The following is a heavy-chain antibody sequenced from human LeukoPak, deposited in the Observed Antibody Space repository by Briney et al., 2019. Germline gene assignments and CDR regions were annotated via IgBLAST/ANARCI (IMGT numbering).Heavy chain of an antibody. D-gene: IGHD1-1*01. CDR1: GFTFSSYT. V-gene: IGHV3-21*01. CDR2: ISGSNSYI. J-gene: IGHJ4*02. CDR3: ARALTTLTYEGY. Sequence: GGSLRLSCAASGFTFSSYTMHWIRQAPGKGPEWVSSISGSNSYIFYADSVKGRFTVSRDNAKDSLYLQMNSLRAEDTAVYYCARALTTLTYEGYWGQGTLVTVSS.